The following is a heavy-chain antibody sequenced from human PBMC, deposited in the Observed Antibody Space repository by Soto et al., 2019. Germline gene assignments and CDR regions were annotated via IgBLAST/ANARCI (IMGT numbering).Heavy chain of an antibody. CDR1: GFTFSSYG. CDR3: ARDTGVTYDDILTGFEY. D-gene: IGHD3-9*01. V-gene: IGHV3-33*01. CDR2: IWYDGSNK. J-gene: IGHJ4*02. Sequence: QVQLVESGGGVVQPGRSLRLSCAASGFTFSSYGMHWVRQAPGKGLEWVAVIWYDGSNKYYADSVKGRFTISRDNSKNTLYLQMNSVRADDTAVYYCARDTGVTYDDILTGFEYRGQGTVVTVSS.